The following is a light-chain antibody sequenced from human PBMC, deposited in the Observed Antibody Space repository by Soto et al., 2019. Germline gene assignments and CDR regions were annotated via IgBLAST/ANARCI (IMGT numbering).Light chain of an antibody. CDR3: SSYSGSSPLYV. CDR1: SSDIGAYNY. J-gene: IGLJ1*01. V-gene: IGLV2-14*01. Sequence: QSVLTQPASVSGSPGQSITTSCTGTSSDIGAYNYVSWYQLHPGKAPKLMIYGVSYRTSGLSNRFSGSKSGNTASLTISGLQAEDEADYFCSSYSGSSPLYVFGTGTKVTVL. CDR2: GVS.